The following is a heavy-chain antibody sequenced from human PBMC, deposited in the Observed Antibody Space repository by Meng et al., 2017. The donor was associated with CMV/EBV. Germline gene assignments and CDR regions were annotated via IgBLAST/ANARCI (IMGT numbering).Heavy chain of an antibody. J-gene: IGHJ4*02. V-gene: IGHV1-2*02. CDR1: CSTFTSDD. Sequence: GVKRPGALSRASATRSCSTFTSDDSACGRHAPGQGPEQWRWINHNSDGTHYTQNMKGRLTITRDTSISKAFLKMSKLRPDDTAIYYCARDGRSDDNGGNPGFDYWGQGTLVTVSS. CDR3: ARDGRSDDNGGNPGFDY. CDR2: INHNSDGT. D-gene: IGHD4/OR15-4a*01.